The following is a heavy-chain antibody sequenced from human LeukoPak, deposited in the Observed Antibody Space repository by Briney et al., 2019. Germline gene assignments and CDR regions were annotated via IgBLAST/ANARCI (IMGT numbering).Heavy chain of an antibody. J-gene: IGHJ4*02. V-gene: IGHV3-21*01. CDR1: GFDFSIFG. CDR3: ARDGSGSGDC. D-gene: IGHD2-15*01. CDR2: ISSSSTNI. Sequence: GGSLRLSCTVSGFDFSIFGMNWARQAPGKGPEWVSSISSSSTNIYYADSVKGRFTVSRDNAKNSLYLQMNSLRAEDTAVYYCARDGSGSGDCWGQGTLVTVSS.